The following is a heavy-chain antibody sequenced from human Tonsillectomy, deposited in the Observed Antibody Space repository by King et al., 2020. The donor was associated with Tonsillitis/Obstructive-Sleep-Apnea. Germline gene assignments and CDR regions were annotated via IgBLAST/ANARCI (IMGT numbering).Heavy chain of an antibody. CDR2: IWYDGSNK. Sequence: VQLVESGGGVVQPGRSLRLSCAASGFTFSSYGMHWVRQAPGKGLEGVAVIWYDGSNKYYADSVKGRFTISRDNSKNTLYLQMNSLRAEDTAVYYCAGDSAYSNLFDYWGQGTLVTVSS. CDR1: GFTFSSYG. J-gene: IGHJ4*02. CDR3: AGDSAYSNLFDY. V-gene: IGHV3-33*01. D-gene: IGHD4-11*01.